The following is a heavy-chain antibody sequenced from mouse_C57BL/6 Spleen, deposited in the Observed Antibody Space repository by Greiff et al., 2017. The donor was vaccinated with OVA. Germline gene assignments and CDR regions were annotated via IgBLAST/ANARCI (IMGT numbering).Heavy chain of an antibody. CDR1: GYTFTDYE. D-gene: IGHD2-3*01. Sequence: QVQLQQSGAELVRPGASVTLSCKASGYTFTDYEMHWVKQTPVHGLEWIGAIDPETGGTAYNQKFKGKAILTADKSSSTAYMELRSLTSEASAVYYCTRSRGYDGYYYAMDYWGQGTSVTVSS. V-gene: IGHV1-15*01. CDR2: IDPETGGT. J-gene: IGHJ4*01. CDR3: TRSRGYDGYYYAMDY.